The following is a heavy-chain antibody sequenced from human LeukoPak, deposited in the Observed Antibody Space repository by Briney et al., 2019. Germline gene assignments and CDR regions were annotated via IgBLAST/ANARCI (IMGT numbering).Heavy chain of an antibody. CDR1: GYTFTSYD. Sequence: ASVKVSCKASGYTFTSYDINWVRQATGRGLEWMGWMNPNSGNTGYAQKFQGRVTMTRNTSISTAYMELSSLRSEDTAVYYCAREGGYSYGFHYWGQGTLVTVSS. D-gene: IGHD5-18*01. CDR2: MNPNSGNT. J-gene: IGHJ4*02. CDR3: AREGGYSYGFHY. V-gene: IGHV1-8*01.